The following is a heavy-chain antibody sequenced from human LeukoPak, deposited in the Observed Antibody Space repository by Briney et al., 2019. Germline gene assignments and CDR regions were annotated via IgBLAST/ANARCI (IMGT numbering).Heavy chain of an antibody. V-gene: IGHV4-34*01. CDR3: ARHVAAAGLWYFDY. D-gene: IGHD6-13*01. CDR2: INHSGST. Sequence: PSETLSLTCAVYGGSFSGYYWSWIRQPPGKGLEWIGEINHSGSTNYNPSLKSRVTISVDTSKNQFSLKLSSVTAADTAVYYCARHVAAAGLWYFDYWGQGTLVTVSS. J-gene: IGHJ4*02. CDR1: GGSFSGYY.